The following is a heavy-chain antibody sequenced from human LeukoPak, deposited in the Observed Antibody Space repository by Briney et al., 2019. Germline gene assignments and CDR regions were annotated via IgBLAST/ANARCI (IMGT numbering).Heavy chain of an antibody. Sequence: TGGSLRLSCAASGFTFSTYAMTWVRQAPGKGLEWVSVISGSGGTTYYADSVKGRFTLSRDNSKNTVFLQMNSLRAADMAVYYCVKSIGGVVVVAADYWGQGTLVTVSS. CDR3: VKSIGGVVVVAADY. D-gene: IGHD2-15*01. J-gene: IGHJ4*02. V-gene: IGHV3-23*01. CDR2: ISGSGGTT. CDR1: GFTFSTYA.